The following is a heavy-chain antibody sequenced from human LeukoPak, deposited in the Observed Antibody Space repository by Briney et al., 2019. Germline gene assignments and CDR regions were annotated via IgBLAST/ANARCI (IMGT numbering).Heavy chain of an antibody. Sequence: ASVKVSCKASGYTFSNYYIHWVRQAPAQGLEWMGIINPIGGSRSYAQKFQGRLTVTRDTSTSTVYMELSSLRSDDTPVYYCAREIGPIQLHLWGSAFDYWGQGTLVTVSS. CDR2: INPIGGSR. V-gene: IGHV1-46*01. CDR3: AREIGPIQLHLWGSAFDY. D-gene: IGHD5-18*01. J-gene: IGHJ4*02. CDR1: GYTFSNYY.